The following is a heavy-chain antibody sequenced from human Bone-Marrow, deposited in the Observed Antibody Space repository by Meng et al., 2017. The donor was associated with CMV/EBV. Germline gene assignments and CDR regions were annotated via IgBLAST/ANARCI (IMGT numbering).Heavy chain of an antibody. CDR1: GGSISSSSYY. CDR3: ARGEDWSGEVTGMDV. Sequence: SETLSLTCTVSGGSISSSSYYWGWIRQPPGKGLEWIGSIYYSGGTYYNPSLKSRVTISVDTSKNQFSLKLSSVTAADTAVYYCARGEDWSGEVTGMDVWGEGSTVTSSS. D-gene: IGHD3-10*01. CDR2: IYYSGGT. J-gene: IGHJ6*02. V-gene: IGHV4-39*07.